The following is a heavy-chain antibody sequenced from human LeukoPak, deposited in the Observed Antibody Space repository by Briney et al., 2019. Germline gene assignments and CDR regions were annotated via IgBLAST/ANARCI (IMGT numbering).Heavy chain of an antibody. V-gene: IGHV4-30-2*01. CDR3: ARSHNPLYYYESSGYSPHFDY. CDR1: GGSISINNYY. CDR2: IYHSGST. D-gene: IGHD3-22*01. J-gene: IGHJ4*02. Sequence: SETLSLTCTVSGGSISINNYYWSWIRQPPGKGLDWIGYIYHSGSTYYNPSLKSRVTISVDTSKNQFSLKLSSVTAADTAVYYCARSHNPLYYYESSGYSPHFDYWGQGTLVTVSS.